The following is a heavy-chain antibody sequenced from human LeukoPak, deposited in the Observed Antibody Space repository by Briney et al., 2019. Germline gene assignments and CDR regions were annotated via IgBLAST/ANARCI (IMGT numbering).Heavy chain of an antibody. Sequence: GGSLRLSCAASGFTFSSYSMNWVRQAPGKGLEWVAYISTSSSILYGPSMQGRFTLSRENAKKSLNLQINSLRAEDTAVYYCARRGTPNAFDLWGQGTMVTVSS. V-gene: IGHV3-21*01. J-gene: IGHJ3*01. CDR3: ARRGTPNAFDL. D-gene: IGHD3-16*01. CDR2: ISTSSSI. CDR1: GFTFSSYS.